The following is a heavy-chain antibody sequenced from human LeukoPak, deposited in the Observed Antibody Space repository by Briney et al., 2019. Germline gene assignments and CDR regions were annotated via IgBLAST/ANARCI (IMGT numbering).Heavy chain of an antibody. D-gene: IGHD2-21*02. V-gene: IGHV3-21*01. Sequence: GGSLRLSCAASGFTFSSYTMNWVRQAPGKGLEWVSSISSSSTYIYYGDSVKGRFTSSRDNGKNSLYLQMNSLRAEDTAVYYCARANNACGGDCYPPGGMDVWGQGTTVTVSS. J-gene: IGHJ6*02. CDR3: ARANNACGGDCYPPGGMDV. CDR1: GFTFSSYT. CDR2: ISSSSTYI.